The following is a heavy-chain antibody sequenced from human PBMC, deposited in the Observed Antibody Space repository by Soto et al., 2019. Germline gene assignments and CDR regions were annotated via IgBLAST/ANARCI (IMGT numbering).Heavy chain of an antibody. Sequence: QVQLVQSGAEVQKPGSSVKVSCKASGGTFSSYAISWVRQAPGQGLVWMGGIIPSFGTANYAQKFQGRVTVTADESTSTAYMELSSLRSEETAVYYCGQDIGYYYGMDVWGQGTTVTVSS. CDR1: GGTFSSYA. CDR2: IIPSFGTA. CDR3: GQDIGYYYGMDV. D-gene: IGHD2-15*01. V-gene: IGHV1-69*01. J-gene: IGHJ6*02.